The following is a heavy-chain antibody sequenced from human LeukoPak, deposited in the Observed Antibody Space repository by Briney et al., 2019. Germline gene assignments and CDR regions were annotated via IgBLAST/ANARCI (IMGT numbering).Heavy chain of an antibody. CDR2: INPNSGGT. CDR1: GNTFTGYY. J-gene: IGHJ4*02. D-gene: IGHD4-23*01. V-gene: IGHV1-2*02. CDR3: ARGSPRSGNPIYYFDY. Sequence: ASVKVSCKASGNTFTGYYMHWVRQAPGQGLEWMGWINPNSGGTNYAQKFQGRVTMTRDTSISTAYMELSRLRSDDTAVYYCARGSPRSGNPIYYFDYWGQGTLVTVSS.